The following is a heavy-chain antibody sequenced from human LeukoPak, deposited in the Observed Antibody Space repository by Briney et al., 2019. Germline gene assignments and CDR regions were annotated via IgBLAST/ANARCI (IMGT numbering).Heavy chain of an antibody. CDR2: IYHSGST. Sequence: SETLSLTCAVSGGSISSGGYSWSWIRQPPGKGLEWIGYIYHSGSTYYNPSLKSRVTISVDRSKNQFSLKLSSVTAADTAVYYCARGWGKSLTLDYWGQGTLVTVSS. D-gene: IGHD3-16*01. V-gene: IGHV4-30-2*01. CDR1: GGSISSGGYS. CDR3: ARGWGKSLTLDY. J-gene: IGHJ4*02.